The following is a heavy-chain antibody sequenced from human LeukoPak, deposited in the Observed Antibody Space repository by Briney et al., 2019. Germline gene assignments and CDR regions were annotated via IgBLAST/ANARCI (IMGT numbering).Heavy chain of an antibody. J-gene: IGHJ4*02. V-gene: IGHV4-61*02. CDR3: ASSVGNGVVVPAAIDY. CDR1: GGSISSGSYY. D-gene: IGHD2-2*01. CDR2: IYTSGST. Sequence: SETLSLTCTVSGGSISSGSYYWSWIRQPAGKGLEWIGRIYTSGSTNYNPSLKSRVTISVDTSKNQFSLKLSSVTAADTAVYYCASSVGNGVVVPAAIDYWGQGTLVTASS.